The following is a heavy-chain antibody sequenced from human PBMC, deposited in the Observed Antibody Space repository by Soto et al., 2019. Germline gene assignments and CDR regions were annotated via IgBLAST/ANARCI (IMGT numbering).Heavy chain of an antibody. D-gene: IGHD6-6*01. V-gene: IGHV1-69*13. J-gene: IGHJ4*02. CDR1: GGTFSSYA. CDR3: ARGMLRIAARPPYFDY. CDR2: IIPIFGTA. Sequence: SVKVSCKASGGTFSSYAISWVRQAPGQGLEWMGGIIPIFGTANYAQKFQGRVTITADESTSTAYMELSSLRSEDTAVYYCARGMLRIAARPPYFDYWGQGPLVNVSS.